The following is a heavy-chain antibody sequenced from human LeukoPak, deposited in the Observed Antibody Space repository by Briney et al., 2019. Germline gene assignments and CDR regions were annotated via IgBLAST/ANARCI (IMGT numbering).Heavy chain of an antibody. D-gene: IGHD4-17*01. Sequence: PSETLSLTCTVSGGSLSSSSYYWGWIRQPPGKELEWIGSVYNSGSTYYNPSLKSRLTISVDASSNHFSLKLSSVTAADTAVYYCARHSSEYGDYVFDYWGQGTLVTVSS. CDR3: ARHSSEYGDYVFDY. V-gene: IGHV4-39*01. CDR2: VYNSGST. CDR1: GGSLSSSSYY. J-gene: IGHJ4*02.